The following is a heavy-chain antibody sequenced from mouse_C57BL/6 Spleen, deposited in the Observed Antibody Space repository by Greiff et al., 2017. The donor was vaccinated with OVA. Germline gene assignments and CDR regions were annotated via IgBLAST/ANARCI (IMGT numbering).Heavy chain of an antibody. J-gene: IGHJ1*03. CDR2: IYPGDGDT. V-gene: IGHV1-82*01. Sequence: QVQLQQSGPELVKPGASVKISCKASGYAFSSSWMNWVKQRPGKGLEWIGRIYPGDGDTNYNGKFKGKATLTADKSSSTAYMQLSSLTSEDSAVYYCAPYDGEGYFDVWGTGTTVTVSS. CDR1: GYAFSSSW. CDR3: APYDGEGYFDV. D-gene: IGHD2-3*01.